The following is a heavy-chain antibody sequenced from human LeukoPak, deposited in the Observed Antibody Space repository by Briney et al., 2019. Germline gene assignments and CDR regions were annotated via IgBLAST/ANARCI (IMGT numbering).Heavy chain of an antibody. CDR2: IWYDGSNK. J-gene: IGHJ4*02. D-gene: IGHD6-19*01. V-gene: IGHV3-33*01. CDR1: GFTFSSYG. CDR3: ARTVSSGWYDY. Sequence: PGRSPRLSCAASGFTFSSYGMHWVRQAPGKGLEWVAVIWYDGSNKYYADSVKGRFTISRDNSKNTLYLQMNSLRAEDTAVYYCARTVSSGWYDYWGQGTLVTVSS.